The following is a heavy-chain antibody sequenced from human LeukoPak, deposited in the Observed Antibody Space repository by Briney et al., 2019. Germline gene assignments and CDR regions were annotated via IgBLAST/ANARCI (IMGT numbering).Heavy chain of an antibody. J-gene: IGHJ5*02. D-gene: IGHD3-16*02. CDR2: IYTSGST. V-gene: IGHV4-4*07. CDR1: GGSISSYY. CDR3: ARVGPLSPGDWFDP. Sequence: PSETLSLTCTVSGGSISSYYWSWIRQPAGKGREWIGRIYTSGSTNYNPSLKSRVTISVDKSKNQFSLKLSSVTAADTAVYYCARVGPLSPGDWFDPWGQGTLVTVSS.